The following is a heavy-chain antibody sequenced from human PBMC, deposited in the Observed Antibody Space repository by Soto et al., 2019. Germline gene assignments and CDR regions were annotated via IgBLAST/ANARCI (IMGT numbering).Heavy chain of an antibody. D-gene: IGHD2-15*01. CDR1: GGSISSGGYY. V-gene: IGHV4-31*03. CDR3: ARVPLMEVVQRDWFDP. CDR2: IYYSGST. Sequence: SQTLSLTCTVSGGSISSGGYYWSWIRQHPGKGLEWIGYIYYSGSTYYNPSLKSRVTISVDTSKNQFSLKLSSVTAADTAVYYCARVPLMEVVQRDWFDPWGQGTLVTVSS. J-gene: IGHJ5*02.